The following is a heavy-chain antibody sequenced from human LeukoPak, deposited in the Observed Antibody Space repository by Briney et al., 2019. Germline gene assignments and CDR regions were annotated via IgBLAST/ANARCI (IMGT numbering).Heavy chain of an antibody. Sequence: GGSLRLSCAASGFTFSSYSMNWVRQAPGKGLEWVSSISSSSYIYYADSVKGRFTISRDNAKNSLYLQMNSLRAEDTAVYYCARWTYCGGDCYSPYYFDYWGQGTLVTVSS. CDR1: GFTFSSYS. CDR2: ISSSSYI. D-gene: IGHD2-21*02. CDR3: ARWTYCGGDCYSPYYFDY. J-gene: IGHJ4*02. V-gene: IGHV3-21*01.